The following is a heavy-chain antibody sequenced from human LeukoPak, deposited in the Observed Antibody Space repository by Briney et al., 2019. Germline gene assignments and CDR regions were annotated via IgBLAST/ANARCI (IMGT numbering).Heavy chain of an antibody. D-gene: IGHD5-24*01. CDR2: ISSNGAKT. Sequence: GGSLRLSCSVSGFTFSAYAMHWVRQAPGRGLQYVSSISSNGAKTYYADSVKGRFTISRDNSKNTLYLTMSSLRIEAPAVYYCVKGRWVDYWGQGLLVTVSS. CDR1: GFTFSAYA. J-gene: IGHJ4*02. V-gene: IGHV3-64D*09. CDR3: VKGRWVDY.